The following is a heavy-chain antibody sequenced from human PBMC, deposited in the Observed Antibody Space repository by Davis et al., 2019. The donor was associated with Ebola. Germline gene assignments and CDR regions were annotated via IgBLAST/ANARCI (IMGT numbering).Heavy chain of an antibody. CDR2: ISSSGSTI. CDR1: GFTFSDYY. J-gene: IGHJ6*02. CDR3: ARRRYSSSWYFSYGMDV. V-gene: IGHV3-11*04. D-gene: IGHD6-13*01. Sequence: GESLKISCAASGFTFSDYYMSWIRQAPGKGLEWVSYISSSGSTIYYADSVKGRFTISRDNAKNSLYLQMNSLRAEDTAVYYCARRRYSSSWYFSYGMDVWGQGTTVTVSS.